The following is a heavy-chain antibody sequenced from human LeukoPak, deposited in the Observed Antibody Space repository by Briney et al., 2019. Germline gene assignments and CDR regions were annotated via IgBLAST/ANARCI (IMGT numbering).Heavy chain of an antibody. CDR1: GFSFTSYW. J-gene: IGHJ4*02. CDR2: INTDGSGT. V-gene: IGHV3-74*01. D-gene: IGHD3-10*01. CDR3: TRAYDSGTYSSFDY. Sequence: GGSLRLSCAASGFSFTSYWMHWVRQAPGKGLVWISCINTDGSGTTYADSVQGRFTISRDNAKNTLYLQMNGLRAEDTAVYYCTRAYDSGTYSSFDYWGQGTLVTVTS.